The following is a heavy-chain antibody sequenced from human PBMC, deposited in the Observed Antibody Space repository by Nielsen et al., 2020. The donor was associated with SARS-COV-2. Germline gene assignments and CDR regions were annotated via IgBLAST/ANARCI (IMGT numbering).Heavy chain of an antibody. Sequence: VRQAPGKGLEWVAVISYDGRNKYYADSVKGRFTISRDNSKNTLYLQMNSLRAEDTAVYYCATPEGYCSGGSCYGGEYFDYWGQGTLVTVSS. D-gene: IGHD2-15*01. CDR2: ISYDGRNK. J-gene: IGHJ4*02. CDR3: ATPEGYCSGGSCYGGEYFDY. V-gene: IGHV3-30*03.